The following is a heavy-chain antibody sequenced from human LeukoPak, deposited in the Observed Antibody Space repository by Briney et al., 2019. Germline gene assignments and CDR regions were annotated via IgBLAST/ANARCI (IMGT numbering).Heavy chain of an antibody. Sequence: ASVKVSCKASGYTFTGYYMHWVRQAPGQGLEWMGLINPTGGSTNYAQKFRGRVTMTRDTSTSTVYMELSSLRSEDTAVYYCAREESGGYFDYWGQGTLVTVSS. V-gene: IGHV1-46*01. D-gene: IGHD2-8*02. CDR3: AREESGGYFDY. CDR2: INPTGGST. J-gene: IGHJ4*02. CDR1: GYTFTGYY.